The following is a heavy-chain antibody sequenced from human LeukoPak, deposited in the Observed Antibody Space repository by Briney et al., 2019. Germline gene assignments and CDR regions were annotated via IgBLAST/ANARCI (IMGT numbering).Heavy chain of an antibody. D-gene: IGHD3-22*01. CDR1: GFTFSSYV. V-gene: IGHV3-30-3*01. CDR3: ARDLMIASNWFDP. J-gene: IGHJ5*02. Sequence: PGGSLRLSCAASGFTFSSYVMHWVRQAPGKGLEWVAFISNDGSNKYYADSVKGRFSISRDNSKNTLYLQMNSLRAEDTAVYYCARDLMIASNWFDPWGQGTLVTVSS. CDR2: ISNDGSNK.